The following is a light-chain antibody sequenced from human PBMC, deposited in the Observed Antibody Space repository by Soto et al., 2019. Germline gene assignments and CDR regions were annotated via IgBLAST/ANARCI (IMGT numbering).Light chain of an antibody. Sequence: EVVLTQSPSTLSLSPGDRATLSCRASQSVSSNLAWYQQKPGQAPRLLIYGASTRATGIPARFSGSGSGTEFTLTISSLQSEDFAVYYCQQYNNWPPITFGQGTRLEI. J-gene: IGKJ5*01. CDR1: QSVSSN. V-gene: IGKV3-15*01. CDR3: QQYNNWPPIT. CDR2: GAS.